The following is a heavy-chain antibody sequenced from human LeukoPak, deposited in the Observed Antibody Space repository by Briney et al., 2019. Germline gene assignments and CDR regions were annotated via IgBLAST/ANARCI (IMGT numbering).Heavy chain of an antibody. CDR1: GFTFSSYS. J-gene: IGHJ4*02. D-gene: IGHD3-3*01. CDR3: ARVWYYDFWSGYSCLDY. CDR2: ISSTSSNT. V-gene: IGHV3-21*01. Sequence: PGGSLRLSCAASGFTFSSYSMNWVRQAPGKGLEWASSISSTSSNTNYADSVKGRFTISRDNAKNSLYLQMNSLRAEDTAVYYCARVWYYDFWSGYSCLDYWGQGTLVTVSS.